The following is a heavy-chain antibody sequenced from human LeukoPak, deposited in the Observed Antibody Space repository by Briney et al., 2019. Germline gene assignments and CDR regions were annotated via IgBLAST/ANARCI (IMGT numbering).Heavy chain of an antibody. D-gene: IGHD4-17*01. J-gene: IGHJ4*02. V-gene: IGHV3-21*01. CDR1: GFTFSTYS. CDR2: ISSSSSYI. Sequence: GGSLRLSCAASGFTFSTYSMNWVRQAPGKGLEWVSSISSSSSYIYYADSVKGRFTISRDNAKNSLYLQMKSLRAEDTAVYYCARAISRVPTVTFDYWGQGTLVTVSS. CDR3: ARAISRVPTVTFDY.